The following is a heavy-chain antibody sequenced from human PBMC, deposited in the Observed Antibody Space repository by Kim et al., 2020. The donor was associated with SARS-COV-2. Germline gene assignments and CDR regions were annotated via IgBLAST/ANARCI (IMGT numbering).Heavy chain of an antibody. J-gene: IGHJ5*01. Sequence: ASVKVSCKASGYTFTSYDMHWVRQAPGQRLEWMGWMNTGNGNTKYSQKFQGRVTITRDTSASTAYMELSSLRSEDTAVYYCAKEDCSSGSCYDDRFDAWG. CDR2: MNTGNGNT. CDR1: GYTFTSYD. V-gene: IGHV1-3*04. D-gene: IGHD2-15*01. CDR3: AKEDCSSGSCYDDRFDA.